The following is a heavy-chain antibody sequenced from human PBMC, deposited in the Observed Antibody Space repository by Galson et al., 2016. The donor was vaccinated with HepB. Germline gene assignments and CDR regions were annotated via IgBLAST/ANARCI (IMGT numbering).Heavy chain of an antibody. CDR1: GYTFTTYD. J-gene: IGHJ4*02. D-gene: IGHD2-8*01. Sequence: SVKVSCKASGYTFTTYDINWVRQATGQGLEWMGWMNPNSGTTGYAQKFQGRVTMTINTSISTAYMELSSLRSEDTAMYYRARSPRDTKFDTWGQGTLVTVSS. CDR2: MNPNSGTT. CDR3: ARSPRDTKFDT. V-gene: IGHV1-8*01.